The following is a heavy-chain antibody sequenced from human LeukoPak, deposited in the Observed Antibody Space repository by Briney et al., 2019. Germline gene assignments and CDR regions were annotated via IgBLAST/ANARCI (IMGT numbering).Heavy chain of an antibody. V-gene: IGHV1-46*01. D-gene: IGHD3-10*01. CDR1: GYTFTSYY. J-gene: IGHJ4*02. CDR2: INPSSGST. CDR3: ARFGGSAPQFDY. Sequence: ASVKVSCKASGYTFTSYYMHWVRQAPGQGLEWMGIINPSSGSTSYAQKFQGRVAMTRDTSTSTVYMELSSLRSEDTAVYYCARFGGSAPQFDYWGQGTLVTVSS.